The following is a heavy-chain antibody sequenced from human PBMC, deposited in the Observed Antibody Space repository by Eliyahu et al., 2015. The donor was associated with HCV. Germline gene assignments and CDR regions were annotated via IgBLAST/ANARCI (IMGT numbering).Heavy chain of an antibody. CDR1: GYSFTNYW. J-gene: IGHJ4*02. CDR3: ARSSSGYWVHFDY. V-gene: IGHV5-51*01. D-gene: IGHD3-22*01. Sequence: EXQLVQSGAXVXKPGESLKISCKGSGYSFTNYWIGWVRQMPGKGLEWMGIIYPCDSDTKYSPSFQGQVTILADKSISAAYLQWSSLKASDTAMYYCARSSSGYWVHFDYWGQGTLVTVSS. CDR2: IYPCDSDT.